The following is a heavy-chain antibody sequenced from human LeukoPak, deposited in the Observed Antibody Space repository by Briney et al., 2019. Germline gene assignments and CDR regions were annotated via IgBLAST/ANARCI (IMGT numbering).Heavy chain of an antibody. CDR1: GYTFTSYG. Sequence: ASVKVSCKASGYTFTSYGISWVRQAPGQGLEWMGWISAYNGNTNYAQKLQGRVTMTTDTSTSTAYMVLRSLRSDDTAVYYCARDRPGGLRYFDWLSYWGQGTLVTVSS. V-gene: IGHV1-18*01. CDR3: ARDRPGGLRYFDWLSY. D-gene: IGHD3-9*01. CDR2: ISAYNGNT. J-gene: IGHJ4*02.